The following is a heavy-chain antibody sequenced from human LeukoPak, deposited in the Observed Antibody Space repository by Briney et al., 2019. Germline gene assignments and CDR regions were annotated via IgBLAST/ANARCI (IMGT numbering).Heavy chain of an antibody. CDR2: ISSSSSYI. CDR1: GFTFSDYY. D-gene: IGHD5-24*01. V-gene: IGHV3-11*06. Sequence: PGGSLRLSCAASGFTFSDYYMSWIRQAPGKGLEWVSSISSSSSYIYYADSVKGRFTISRDNAKNSLYLQMNSLRAEDTAVYYCASSRDGYIYDYWGQGTLVTVSS. CDR3: ASSRDGYIYDY. J-gene: IGHJ4*02.